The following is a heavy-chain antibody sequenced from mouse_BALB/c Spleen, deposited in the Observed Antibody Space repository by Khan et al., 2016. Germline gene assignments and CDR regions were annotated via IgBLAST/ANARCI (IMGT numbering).Heavy chain of an antibody. CDR1: GYTFTNYG. CDR2: INTYSGES. CDR3: ARYRDYYGSSRYFDV. D-gene: IGHD1-1*01. V-gene: IGHV9-3-1*01. J-gene: IGHJ1*01. Sequence: QIQLVQSGPELKKPGKTVKISCKASGYTFTNYGMNWVKQAPGKGLKWMGWINTYSGESTYADDFKGRFAFSLETSANTAYLQINNRKNEDTATYVCARYRDYYGSSRYFDVWGAGTTVTVSS.